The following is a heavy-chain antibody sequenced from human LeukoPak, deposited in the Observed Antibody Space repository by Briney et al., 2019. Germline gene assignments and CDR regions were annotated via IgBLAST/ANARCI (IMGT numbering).Heavy chain of an antibody. CDR3: AKTGPWQTG. D-gene: IGHD1-14*01. CDR2: ISWNSGSI. CDR1: GFTFDDYA. J-gene: IGHJ4*02. Sequence: GRSLRLSCAASGFTFDDYAMHWVRQAPGKGLEWVSGISWNSGSIGYADSVKGRFTISRDNAKNSLYLQMNSLRAEDTALYHCAKTGPWQTGWGQGTLVTVSS. V-gene: IGHV3-9*01.